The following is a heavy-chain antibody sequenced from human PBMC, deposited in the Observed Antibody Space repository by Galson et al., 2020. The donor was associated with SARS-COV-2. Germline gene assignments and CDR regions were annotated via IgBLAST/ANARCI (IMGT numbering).Heavy chain of an antibody. V-gene: IGHV3-11*05. Sequence: AGGSLRLSCAASGFTFSDYYMSWVRQAPGKGLEWVSYISSSSSFTNYADTVKGRFTISRDNSKNSLYLQMNSLRVEDTAVYFCARDGRYYGDHYGMDVWGQGTTVTVSS. CDR3: ARDGRYYGDHYGMDV. CDR1: GFTFSDYY. D-gene: IGHD4-17*01. J-gene: IGHJ6*02. CDR2: ISSSSSFT.